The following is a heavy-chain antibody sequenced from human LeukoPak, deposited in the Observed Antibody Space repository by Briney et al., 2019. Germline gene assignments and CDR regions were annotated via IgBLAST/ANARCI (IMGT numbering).Heavy chain of an antibody. CDR2: ISWNSGSI. V-gene: IGHV3-9*01. CDR1: GFTFDDYA. D-gene: IGHD6-19*01. Sequence: PGRSLRLSCAASGFTFDDYAMHWVRQAPGKGLEGVSGISWNSGSIVYADSVKGRFTISRDNAKNSLYLQMNSLRAEDTALYYCAKLAVAGTDGYFDYWGQGTLVTVSS. CDR3: AKLAVAGTDGYFDY. J-gene: IGHJ4*02.